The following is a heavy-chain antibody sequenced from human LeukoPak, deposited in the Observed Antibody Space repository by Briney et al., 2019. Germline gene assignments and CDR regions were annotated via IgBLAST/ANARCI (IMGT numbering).Heavy chain of an antibody. D-gene: IGHD3-10*01. J-gene: IGHJ6*02. Sequence: PGGSLRLSCAASGFAFSSYGMHWVRQAPGKGLEWVALIWYDGSNKYYADSVKGRFTISRDSSKNTLYLEMSSLRAEDTAVYFCARECTLYVSGSGYGMDVWGQGTTVAVSS. V-gene: IGHV3-33*01. CDR2: IWYDGSNK. CDR3: ARECTLYVSGSGYGMDV. CDR1: GFAFSSYG.